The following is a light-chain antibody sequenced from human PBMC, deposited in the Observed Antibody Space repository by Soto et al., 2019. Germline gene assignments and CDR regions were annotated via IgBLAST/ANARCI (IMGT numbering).Light chain of an antibody. CDR2: TAN. V-gene: IGKV1-39*01. CDR3: QQSYNTPRT. Sequence: DIQMTQSPSSLSTSVGDRVAITCRASQTISTYLNWYQQKPGRAPKLLIYTANTLYTGVPSRFSGSGSGTDFTLTISGLQPEDVATYYCQQSYNTPRTFGQGTRVEIK. J-gene: IGKJ1*01. CDR1: QTISTY.